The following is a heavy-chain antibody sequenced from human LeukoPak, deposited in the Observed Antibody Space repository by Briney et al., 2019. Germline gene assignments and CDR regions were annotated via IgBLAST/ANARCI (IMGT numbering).Heavy chain of an antibody. CDR1: GFTFDDYD. J-gene: IGHJ4*02. CDR2: INWNGGST. Sequence: GGSLRLSCAASGFTFDDYDMSWVRQAPGKVLEWGSGINWNGGSTGYADSVKGRFTISRDNAKNSLYLQMNSLRAEDTALYYCARDPPGGYSYGYFAYFDYWGQGTLVTVSS. D-gene: IGHD5-18*01. V-gene: IGHV3-20*04. CDR3: ARDPPGGYSYGYFAYFDY.